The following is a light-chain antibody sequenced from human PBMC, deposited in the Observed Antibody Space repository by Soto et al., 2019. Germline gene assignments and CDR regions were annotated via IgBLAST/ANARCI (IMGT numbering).Light chain of an antibody. CDR2: AAS. Sequence: DIQMTQSPSSVSASIGDRVTITCRASRGISRWLAWYQQKPGKAPKLLIYAASSLQSGVPSRFSGSGSGTDFALTISSLQPEDFATYYCQQANSFPYTFGQATKLEIK. V-gene: IGKV1-12*01. CDR1: RGISRW. J-gene: IGKJ2*01. CDR3: QQANSFPYT.